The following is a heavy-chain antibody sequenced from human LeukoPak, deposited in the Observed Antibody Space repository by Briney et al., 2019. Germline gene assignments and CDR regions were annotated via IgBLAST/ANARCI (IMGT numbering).Heavy chain of an antibody. V-gene: IGHV3-7*01. CDR3: ARDAGRGGDFDS. Sequence: GGSLRLSCAASGFGFSNYWMGWVRQAPGKGLEWVGNISPDGSKAYYMDSVKGRFTMSRDNAENSLFLQLNSLRVEDTAVYYCARDAGRGGDFDSWCQGTLVTVSS. J-gene: IGHJ4*02. CDR2: ISPDGSKA. CDR1: GFGFSNYW. D-gene: IGHD4-23*01.